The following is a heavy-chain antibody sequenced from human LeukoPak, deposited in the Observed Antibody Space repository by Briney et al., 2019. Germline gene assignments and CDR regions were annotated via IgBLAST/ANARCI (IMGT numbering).Heavy chain of an antibody. Sequence: SQTLSLTCAISGDSVSSNSAAWNWTRQSPSRGLEWLGRTYYRSKWYNDYAVSVKSRITINPDTSKNQFSLQLNSVTPEDTAVYYCASAQTYYYYGMDVWGQGTTVTVSS. V-gene: IGHV6-1*01. J-gene: IGHJ6*02. CDR1: GDSVSSNSAA. CDR2: TYYRSKWYN. CDR3: ASAQTYYYYGMDV.